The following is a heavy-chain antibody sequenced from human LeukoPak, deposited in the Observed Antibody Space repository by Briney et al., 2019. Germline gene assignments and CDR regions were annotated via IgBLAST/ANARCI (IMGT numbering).Heavy chain of an antibody. V-gene: IGHV3-48*01. Sequence: PGGSLRLSCAASGFVFSSYSMNWVRQAPGKGLEWVSFLIVGNGNQHYADSVKGRFTISRDDAKNSLYLQMNSLRAGDTAVYYCARDRNGGSFDYWGQGTLVTVSS. CDR3: ARDRNGGSFDY. J-gene: IGHJ4*02. D-gene: IGHD4-23*01. CDR1: GFVFSSYS. CDR2: LIVGNGNQ.